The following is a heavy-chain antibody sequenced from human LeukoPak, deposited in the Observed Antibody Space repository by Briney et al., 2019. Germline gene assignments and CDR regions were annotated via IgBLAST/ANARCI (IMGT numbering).Heavy chain of an antibody. CDR3: TTGRDLEEYYFDY. V-gene: IGHV3-15*01. CDR1: GFTFSNAW. CDR2: IKSKTGSGTT. Sequence: GGSLTLSCPASGFTFSNAWMNWVRQAPGKELEWVGRIKSKTGSGTTDYAAPVKGRFTISRDDSKNTLYLQMNSLKTEDTAVYYCTTGRDLEEYYFDYWGQGTLVTVSS. J-gene: IGHJ4*02. D-gene: IGHD5-24*01.